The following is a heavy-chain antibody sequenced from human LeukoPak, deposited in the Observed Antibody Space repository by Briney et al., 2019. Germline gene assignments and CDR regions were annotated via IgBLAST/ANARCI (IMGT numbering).Heavy chain of an antibody. CDR2: IYYSGST. CDR1: GGSISSYY. V-gene: IGHV4-59*12. CDR3: ARENSGSYDDAFDI. J-gene: IGHJ3*02. Sequence: PSETLSLTCTVSGGSISSYYWSWIRQPPGKGLEWIGYIYYSGSTNYNPSLKSRVTISVDTSKNQFSLKLSSVTAADTAVYYCARENSGSYDDAFDIWGQGTMVTVSS. D-gene: IGHD1-26*01.